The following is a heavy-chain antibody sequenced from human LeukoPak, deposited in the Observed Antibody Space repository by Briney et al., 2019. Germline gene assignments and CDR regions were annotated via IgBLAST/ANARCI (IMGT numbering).Heavy chain of an antibody. CDR1: GYTFTSYG. D-gene: IGHD3-16*01. V-gene: IGHV1-8*02. J-gene: IGHJ3*02. Sequence: GASVKVSCKASGYTFTSYGISWVRQAPGQGLEWMGWMNPNSGNTGYAQKFQGRVTMTRNTSISTAYMELSSLRSEDTAVYYCARAIRSLDAFDIWGQGTMVTVSS. CDR2: MNPNSGNT. CDR3: ARAIRSLDAFDI.